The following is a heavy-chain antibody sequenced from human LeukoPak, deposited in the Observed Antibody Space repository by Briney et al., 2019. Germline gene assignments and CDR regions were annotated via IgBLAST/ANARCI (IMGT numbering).Heavy chain of an antibody. J-gene: IGHJ1*01. D-gene: IGHD3-22*01. CDR2: IIPLLGTP. V-gene: IGHV1-69*04. CDR1: GGTFNSFA. Sequence: SVKVSCKASGGTFNSFAISWVRQAPGQGLEWVGRIIPLLGTPDYAQKFQGRVTITSDKYTGTAYIELSSLRSEDTAMYYCVRMKYFDSTGYSHAEYFQHWGQGTLVIVSS. CDR3: VRMKYFDSTGYSHAEYFQH.